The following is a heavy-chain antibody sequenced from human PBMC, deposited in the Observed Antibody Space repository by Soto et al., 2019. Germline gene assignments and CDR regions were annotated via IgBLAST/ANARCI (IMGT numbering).Heavy chain of an antibody. CDR2: IYWDDDK. CDR1: GFSLSTSEVG. V-gene: IGHV2-5*02. Sequence: QITLKESGPTLVKPTQTLTLTCTFSGFSLSTSEVGVGWIRQPPGKALEWLALIYWDDDKRYSPSLKTRLTITKDTSKHQVVLTLTKMDPVDTATYYCAHIRSGPLIEEYLGYDFDYWGQGTLVTVSS. J-gene: IGHJ4*02. D-gene: IGHD3-22*01. CDR3: AHIRSGPLIEEYLGYDFDY.